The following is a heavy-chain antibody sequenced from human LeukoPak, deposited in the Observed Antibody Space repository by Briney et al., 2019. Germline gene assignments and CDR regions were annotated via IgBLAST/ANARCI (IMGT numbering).Heavy chain of an antibody. CDR1: GFTFSSYA. J-gene: IGHJ4*02. D-gene: IGHD2-15*01. CDR3: AKVLLPRAITPLDD. V-gene: IGHV3-9*01. Sequence: PGGSLRLSCAASGFTFSSYAMSWVRQAPGKGLEWVSSITWNSGRIAYADSVKGRFTISRDNAKNSLYLQMNSLRVEDTAFYYCAKVLLPRAITPLDDWGQGILVTVSS. CDR2: ITWNSGRI.